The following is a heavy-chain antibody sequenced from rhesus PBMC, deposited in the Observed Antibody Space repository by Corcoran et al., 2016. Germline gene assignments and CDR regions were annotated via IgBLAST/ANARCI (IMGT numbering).Heavy chain of an antibody. V-gene: IGHV4-76*01. Sequence: QVQLQESGPGVVKPSETLSLTCAVSGYSISSGYDWSWIRQPPGKGLEWLGYSYCSRGSTNHTPSLKNGVTNSKDTSKNQFSLKLISVTAAYTAVYYCARAAWRSNHYQHWGQGVLVTVSS. CDR3: ARAAWRSNHYQH. CDR1: GYSISSGYD. J-gene: IGHJ4*01. D-gene: IGHD4-11*01. CDR2: SYCSRGST.